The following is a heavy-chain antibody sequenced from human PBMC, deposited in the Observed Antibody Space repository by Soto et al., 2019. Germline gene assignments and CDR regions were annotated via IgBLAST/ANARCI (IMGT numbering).Heavy chain of an antibody. D-gene: IGHD3-10*02. V-gene: IGHV1-18*04. J-gene: IGHJ5*01. CDR2: ITPYNGNT. CDR1: GYTFTNYD. Sequence: QVQLLQSGPEERKPGASLKVSCKTSGYTFTNYDVTWVRQAPGRGLEWMGWITPYNGNTHYAPRLQGRITLATDTSTNTAYFDLTNLISDDTAMYYCARVVPGAVPWFDSWGQGTPVTVSS. CDR3: ARVVPGAVPWFDS.